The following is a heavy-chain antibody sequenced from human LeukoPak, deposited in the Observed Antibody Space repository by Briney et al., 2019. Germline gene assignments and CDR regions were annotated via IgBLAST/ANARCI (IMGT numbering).Heavy chain of an antibody. D-gene: IGHD3-9*01. CDR1: GCTFTGYY. Sequence: ASVKVSCKASGCTFTGYYMHWVRQAPGQGLEWMGRINPNSGGTNYAQKFQGRVTMTRDTSINTAYMELSRLRSDDTAVYYCAGEWYDILTGYLPSGYWGQGTLVTVSS. V-gene: IGHV1-2*06. CDR2: INPNSGGT. CDR3: AGEWYDILTGYLPSGY. J-gene: IGHJ4*02.